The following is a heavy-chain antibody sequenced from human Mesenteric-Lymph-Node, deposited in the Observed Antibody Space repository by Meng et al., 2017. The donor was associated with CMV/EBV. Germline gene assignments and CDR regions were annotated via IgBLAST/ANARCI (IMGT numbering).Heavy chain of an antibody. CDR1: GFTFDDYA. CDR2: ISWNSGSI. D-gene: IGHD3-9*01. Sequence: SLKISCAASGFTFDDYAMHWVRQAPGKGLEWVSGISWNSGSIGYADSVKGRFTISRDNAKNSLYLQMNSLRADDTAMYYCAKDGLTGWNPFEYWGQGTLVTVSS. J-gene: IGHJ4*02. CDR3: AKDGLTGWNPFEY. V-gene: IGHV3-9*01.